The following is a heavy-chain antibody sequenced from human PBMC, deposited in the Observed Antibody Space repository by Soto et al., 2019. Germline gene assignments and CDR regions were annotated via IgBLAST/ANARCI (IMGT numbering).Heavy chain of an antibody. CDR1: GFTFSSYA. D-gene: IGHD6-13*01. V-gene: IGHV3-23*01. CDR3: AKARSKYSSSWYYFDY. CDR2: ISGSGGST. J-gene: IGHJ4*02. Sequence: GGFLRLSCAASGFTFSSYAMSWVRQAPGKGLEWVSAISGSGGSTYYADSVKGRFTISRDNSKNTLYLQMNSLRAEDTAVYYCAKARSKYSSSWYYFDYWGQGTLVTVSS.